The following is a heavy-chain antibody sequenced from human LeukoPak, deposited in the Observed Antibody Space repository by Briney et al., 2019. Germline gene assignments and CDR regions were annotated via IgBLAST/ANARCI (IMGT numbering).Heavy chain of an antibody. Sequence: VWSLRLSCAASRYTFSSYAMSRVRHAPGRGVECVSATSGSGGGTYYADTVKGPFTISRDKSKNTLYMQMNSLRAEDTAVYYCAKGSRTAAGTVPLDYWGQGTLVTVSS. J-gene: IGHJ4*02. CDR3: AKGSRTAAGTVPLDY. D-gene: IGHD6-13*01. V-gene: IGHV3-23*01. CDR2: TSGSGGGT. CDR1: RYTFSSYA.